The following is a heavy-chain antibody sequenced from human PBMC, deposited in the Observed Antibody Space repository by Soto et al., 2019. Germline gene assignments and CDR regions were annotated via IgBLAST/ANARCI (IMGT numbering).Heavy chain of an antibody. CDR1: GGSISSSRYY. Sequence: SETLSLTCTVSGGSISSSRYYLGWIRPPPGKGLEWIGSIYYSGSTYYNPSLKSRVTISVDTSKNQFSLKLSSVTAADTAVYYCARHDWAKPFDYWGQGTLVTVSS. J-gene: IGHJ4*02. D-gene: IGHD3-9*01. CDR3: ARHDWAKPFDY. CDR2: IYYSGST. V-gene: IGHV4-39*01.